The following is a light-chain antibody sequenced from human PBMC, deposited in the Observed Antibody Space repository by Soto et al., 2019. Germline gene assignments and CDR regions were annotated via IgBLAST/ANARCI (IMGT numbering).Light chain of an antibody. CDR3: CSYAGRYTCL. V-gene: IGLV2-11*01. Sequence: QSALTQPRSVSGSPGQSVTISCSGTSSDVGAYNLVSWYQQHPGKAPKLMIHDVSARPSGVPDRFSGSKSGNTASLTISGLQAEDEADYYCCSYAGRYTCLFGGGTKVTVL. J-gene: IGLJ3*02. CDR1: SSDVGAYNL. CDR2: DVS.